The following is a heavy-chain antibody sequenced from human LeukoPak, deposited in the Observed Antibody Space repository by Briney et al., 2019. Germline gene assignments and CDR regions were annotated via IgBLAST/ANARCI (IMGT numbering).Heavy chain of an antibody. V-gene: IGHV1-69*13. CDR3: ARDEPELQSDYYYYGMDV. Sequence: PSASVKVSCKASGGTFSSYAISWVRQAPGQGLEWMGGIIPIFGTANYAQKFQGRVTITADESTSTAYMELSSLRSEDTAVYYCARDEPELQSDYYYYGMDVWGQGTTVTVSS. J-gene: IGHJ6*02. CDR1: GGTFSSYA. D-gene: IGHD1-7*01. CDR2: IIPIFGTA.